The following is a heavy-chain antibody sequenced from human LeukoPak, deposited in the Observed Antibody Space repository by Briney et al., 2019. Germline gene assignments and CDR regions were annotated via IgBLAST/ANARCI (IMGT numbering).Heavy chain of an antibody. CDR1: GGSISSYY. Sequence: SETLSLTCTVSGGSISSYYWSWIRQPAGKGLEWIGRIYTSGSTNYNPSLKSRVTMSVDTSKNQFSLKLSSVTAADTAVYYCARDYPGGSYLWYFDYWGQGTLVTVSS. J-gene: IGHJ4*02. V-gene: IGHV4-4*07. CDR2: IYTSGST. D-gene: IGHD1-26*01. CDR3: ARDYPGGSYLWYFDY.